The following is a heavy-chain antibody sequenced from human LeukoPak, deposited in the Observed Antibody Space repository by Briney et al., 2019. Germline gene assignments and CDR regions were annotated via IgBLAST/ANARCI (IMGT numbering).Heavy chain of an antibody. Sequence: GGSLRLSCAASGFTFSSYAMHWVRQAPGKGLEYVSATSSNGGSTYYANSVKGRFTISRDNSKNTLYLQMGSLRAEDMAVYYCARGYCSSTSCYSLIDYWGQGTLVTVSS. D-gene: IGHD2-2*01. CDR2: TSSNGGST. CDR1: GFTFSSYA. CDR3: ARGYCSSTSCYSLIDY. V-gene: IGHV3-64*01. J-gene: IGHJ4*02.